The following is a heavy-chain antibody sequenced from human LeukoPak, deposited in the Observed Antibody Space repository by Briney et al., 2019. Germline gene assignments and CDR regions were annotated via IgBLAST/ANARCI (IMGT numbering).Heavy chain of an antibody. Sequence: GRTLRLSRSASGFTHNRYVMHGVPHAPGKGLEYVSGITGDGARTYYAKSARGRFPIHRDNSKTRLHVQMPRLRAEDTPVFYWVYQVQGGVKGGRGTGVSVPS. D-gene: IGHD2-2*01. CDR2: ITGDGART. J-gene: IGHJ4*02. CDR1: GFTHNRYV. CDR3: VYQVQGGVK. V-gene: IGHV3-64*03.